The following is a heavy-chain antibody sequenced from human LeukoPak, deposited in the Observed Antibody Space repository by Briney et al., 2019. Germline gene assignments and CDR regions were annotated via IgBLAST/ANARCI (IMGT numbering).Heavy chain of an antibody. Sequence: ASVKVSCKASGYTLTSYGISWMRPAPGQGLERMGTSSTYNGKTNYAQKLQGRVTMTTDTSTSTAYMELRSLRSDDTAVYYCARVGIPTYYYYMDVWGKGTTVSVSS. CDR1: GYTLTSYG. CDR2: SSTYNGKT. CDR3: ARVGIPTYYYYMDV. J-gene: IGHJ6*03. V-gene: IGHV1-18*01.